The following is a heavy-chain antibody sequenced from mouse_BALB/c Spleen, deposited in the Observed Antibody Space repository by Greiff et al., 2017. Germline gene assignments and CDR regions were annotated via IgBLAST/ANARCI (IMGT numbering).Heavy chain of an antibody. CDR2: ISYDGSN. Sequence: EVQLQESGPGLVKPSQSLSLTCSVTGYSITSGYYWNWIRQFPGNKLEWMGYISYDGSNNYNPSLKNRISITRDTSKNQFFLKLNSVTTEDTATYYCARHYRYDYFDYWGQGTTLTVSS. CDR3: ARHYRYDYFDY. CDR1: GYSITSGYY. J-gene: IGHJ2*01. D-gene: IGHD2-14*01. V-gene: IGHV3-6*02.